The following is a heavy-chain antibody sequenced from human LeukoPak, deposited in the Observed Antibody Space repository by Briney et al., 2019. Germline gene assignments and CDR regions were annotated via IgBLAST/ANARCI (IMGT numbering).Heavy chain of an antibody. CDR2: ISAYNGNT. CDR3: ARWTGDSTVTGFGY. CDR1: GYTFTSYG. V-gene: IGHV1-18*01. D-gene: IGHD4-17*01. Sequence: ASVKVSCKASGYTFTSYGISWVRQAPGQGLEWMGWISAYNGNTNYAQKLQGRVTMTADTSTSTAYMELRSLRSDDTAVYYCARWTGDSTVTGFGYWGQGTLVTVSS. J-gene: IGHJ4*02.